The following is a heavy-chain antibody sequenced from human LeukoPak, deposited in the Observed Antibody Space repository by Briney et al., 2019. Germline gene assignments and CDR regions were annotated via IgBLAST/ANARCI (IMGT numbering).Heavy chain of an antibody. CDR2: ISSSSSYI. CDR3: ARDLDHAVAGPFDP. J-gene: IGHJ5*02. D-gene: IGHD6-19*01. V-gene: IGHV3-21*01. CDR1: GFTFSSYS. Sequence: GSLRLSCAASGFTFSSYSMNWVRQAPGKGLEWVSSISSSSSYIYYADSAKGRFTISRDNAKNSLYLQMNSLRAEDTAVYYCARDLDHAVAGPFDPWGQGTLVTVSS.